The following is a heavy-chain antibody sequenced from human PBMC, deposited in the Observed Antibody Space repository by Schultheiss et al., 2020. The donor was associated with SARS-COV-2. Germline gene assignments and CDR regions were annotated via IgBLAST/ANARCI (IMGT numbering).Heavy chain of an antibody. Sequence: SETLSLTCTVSGASISSGGYYWGWIRQLPGKGLEWIGYTYYSGDTHYNPSLKSRATISVDTAKNQFSLQLSSVTAADTAVYYCARALWGGSGSYFNNWFDPWGQGTLVTVSS. CDR2: TYYSGDT. D-gene: IGHD3-10*01. CDR1: GASISSGGYY. V-gene: IGHV4-31*03. CDR3: ARALWGGSGSYFNNWFDP. J-gene: IGHJ5*02.